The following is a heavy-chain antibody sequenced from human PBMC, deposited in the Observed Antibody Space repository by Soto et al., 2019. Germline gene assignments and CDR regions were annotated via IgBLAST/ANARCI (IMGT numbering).Heavy chain of an antibody. CDR3: ARVMAAMQNWLDP. D-gene: IGHD2-2*01. CDR1: GGSISSIDYF. V-gene: IGHV4-30-4*01. CDR2: IYHTGTT. Sequence: LCGGSISSIDYFWSWIRQPPGKGLEWIGFIYHTGTTYYNPSLRSRVTISIDTSKSQFSMKLNSVTAADTAVYYCARVMAAMQNWLDPWGQGTLVTVSP. J-gene: IGHJ5*02.